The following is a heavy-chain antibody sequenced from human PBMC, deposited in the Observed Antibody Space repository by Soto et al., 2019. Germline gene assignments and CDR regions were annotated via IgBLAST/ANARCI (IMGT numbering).Heavy chain of an antibody. CDR3: AKGPHSSGWHYFDY. J-gene: IGHJ4*02. CDR2: VSGSGGNT. D-gene: IGHD6-19*01. V-gene: IGHV3-23*01. Sequence: GSLRLSCAASGFTFSSYAMSWVRQAPGKGLEWVSTVSGSGGNTYYADSVKGRFTISRDNSENTLYLEMISLRAEDMAIYYCAKGPHSSGWHYFDYWGQGTLVTVSS. CDR1: GFTFSSYA.